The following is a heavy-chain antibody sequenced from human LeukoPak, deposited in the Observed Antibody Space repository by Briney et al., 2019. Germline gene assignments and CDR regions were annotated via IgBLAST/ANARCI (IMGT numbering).Heavy chain of an antibody. CDR2: IYTSGST. CDR3: ARDATMVRGVIIEYNWFDP. Sequence: SETLSLTCTVSGGSISSYYWSWIRQPAGKGLEWIGRIYTSGSTNYNPSLKSRVTMSVDTSENQFSLKLSSVTAADTAVYYCARDATMVRGVIIEYNWFDPWGQGTLVTVSS. CDR1: GGSISSYY. D-gene: IGHD3-10*01. V-gene: IGHV4-4*07. J-gene: IGHJ5*02.